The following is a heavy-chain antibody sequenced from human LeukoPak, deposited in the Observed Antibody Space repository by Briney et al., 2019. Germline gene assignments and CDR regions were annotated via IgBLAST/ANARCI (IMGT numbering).Heavy chain of an antibody. V-gene: IGHV3-15*05. J-gene: IGHJ4*02. Sequence: PGGSLRLSCAASGFSFSNAWMSWVRQAPGKGLEWVGRMKSKTDGGTTDYAAPVKGRFTISRDDSKNTLYPQMDSLKTEDTAVYYCTTPDCRGGSCYSGHLSLATWGQGALVTVSS. CDR2: MKSKTDGGTT. CDR1: GFSFSNAW. D-gene: IGHD2-15*01. CDR3: TTPDCRGGSCYSGHLSLAT.